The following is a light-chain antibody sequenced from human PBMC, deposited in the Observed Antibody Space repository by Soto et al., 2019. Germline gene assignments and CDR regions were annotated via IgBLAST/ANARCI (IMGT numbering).Light chain of an antibody. CDR2: HAS. Sequence: EIVMTQSPATLSVSPGERATLSCRASQSVYSNLAWYQQKPGQAPRLLIYHASTRATGIPARFSGSGSGTEFTLTISSLQSEDFAVYYGQQYNKWPLTFGGGTKVEIK. CDR3: QQYNKWPLT. V-gene: IGKV3-15*01. CDR1: QSVYSN. J-gene: IGKJ4*01.